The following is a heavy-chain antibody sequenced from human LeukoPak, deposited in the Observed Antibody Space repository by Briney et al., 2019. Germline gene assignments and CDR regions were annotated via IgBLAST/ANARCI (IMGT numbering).Heavy chain of an antibody. D-gene: IGHD2-8*01. CDR1: DGSISNYY. CDR2: IYYTGST. CDR3: ARTKMLLVVSDGFDI. J-gene: IGHJ3*02. Sequence: SETLSLTCTVSDGSISNYYWSWIRRPPGKGLQWIGYIYYTGSTNYNPSLKSRVSISIDTSKNQFSLKLSSVTAADTAVYYCARTKMLLVVSDGFDIWGPGTMVTVSS. V-gene: IGHV4-59*08.